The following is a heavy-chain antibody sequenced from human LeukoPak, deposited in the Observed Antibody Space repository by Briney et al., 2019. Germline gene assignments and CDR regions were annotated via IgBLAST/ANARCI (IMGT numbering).Heavy chain of an antibody. CDR1: GITFSGYS. J-gene: IGHJ4*02. CDR2: MTTSGNTI. V-gene: IGHV3-48*02. CDR3: ATVRCSGGSCFYNFDH. Sequence: GGSLRLSCVVSGITFSGYSMIWVRQAPGKGLEWLSFMTTSGNTIFYAESVKDRFTISRDNAKKSLYLQMNSLRDEDTAVYYCATVRCSGGSCFYNFDHWGQGSLVTVSS. D-gene: IGHD2-15*01.